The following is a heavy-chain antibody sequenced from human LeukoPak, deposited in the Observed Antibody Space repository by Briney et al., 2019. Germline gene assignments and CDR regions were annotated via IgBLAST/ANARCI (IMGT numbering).Heavy chain of an antibody. CDR3: ARDRHEPGP. V-gene: IGHV4-38-2*02. CDR2: VYHSGST. Sequence: SETLSLTCTVSGYSISSGYYWGWIRQPPGKGLEWIGSVYHSGSTYYNPSLKSRVTISADTPKNQFSLKLSSVTAADTAMYYCARDRHEPGPWGPGTMVTVSS. CDR1: GYSISSGYY. J-gene: IGHJ3*01.